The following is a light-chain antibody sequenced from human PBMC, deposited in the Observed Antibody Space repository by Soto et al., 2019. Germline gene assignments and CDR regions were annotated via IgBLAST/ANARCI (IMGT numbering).Light chain of an antibody. CDR3: QQYGSSGT. J-gene: IGKJ1*01. Sequence: EIVLTQSPGSLSLSPGERATLSCRASQSVGFNMAWYHQKPGQPPKLLIFGASNRATGIPDRFSGSGSGTDFTLTISRLEPEDFAVYYCQQYGSSGTFGQGTKVDIK. CDR1: QSVGFN. CDR2: GAS. V-gene: IGKV3-20*01.